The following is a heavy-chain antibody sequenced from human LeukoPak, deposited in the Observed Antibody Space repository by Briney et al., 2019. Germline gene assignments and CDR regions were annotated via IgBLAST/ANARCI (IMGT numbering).Heavy chain of an antibody. J-gene: IGHJ4*02. V-gene: IGHV3-74*01. Sequence: PGGSLRLSCAASGFTFSNYWMHWVRQTPGKGLVWVSRINRDGSSTSYADSVKGRFTISRDNAKNTLYLQMNSLRAEDTAVYYCTRGGGYSYGSFDYWAREPWSPSPQ. CDR1: GFTFSNYW. CDR2: INRDGSST. D-gene: IGHD5-18*01. CDR3: TRGGGYSYGSFDY.